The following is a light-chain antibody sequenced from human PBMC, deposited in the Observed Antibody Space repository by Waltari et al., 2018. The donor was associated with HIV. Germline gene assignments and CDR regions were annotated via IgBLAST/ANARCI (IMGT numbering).Light chain of an antibody. CDR2: YDD. J-gene: IGLJ2*01. Sequence: QSVLTQPPSVSEAPRQRVTISCFGSSSNIGNNAVNWYQQLPGKAPKLLIYYDDLLPSGVSDRFSGSKSGTSASLAISGLQSEDEADYYCAAAWDDSLNGPVFGGGTKLTVL. V-gene: IGLV1-36*01. CDR3: AAAWDDSLNGPV. CDR1: SSNIGNNA.